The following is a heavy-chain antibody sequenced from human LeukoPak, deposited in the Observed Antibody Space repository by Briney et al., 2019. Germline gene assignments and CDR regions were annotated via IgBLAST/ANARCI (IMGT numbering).Heavy chain of an antibody. CDR2: IYHSGST. J-gene: IGHJ5*02. CDR1: VYSINSGYY. Sequence: PSETLSLTCAVSVYSINSGYYLGWIRQPPGKGLEWIGNIYHSGSTYYSPSLKSRVTISVDTSKNQFSLKLSSVTAADTAVYYCARLDCSSTSCYGGYNWFDPWGQGTLVTVSS. CDR3: ARLDCSSTSCYGGYNWFDP. V-gene: IGHV4-38-2*01. D-gene: IGHD2-2*01.